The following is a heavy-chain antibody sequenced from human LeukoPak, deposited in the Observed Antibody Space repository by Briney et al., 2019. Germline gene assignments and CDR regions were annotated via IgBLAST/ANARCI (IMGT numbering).Heavy chain of an antibody. D-gene: IGHD5-12*01. CDR2: ISSSSSYI. CDR3: TTRGYSGYDLRDY. V-gene: IGHV3-21*03. J-gene: IGHJ4*02. CDR1: GFTFSSYS. Sequence: GGSLRLSCAASGFTFSSYSMNWVRQAPGKGLEWVSSISSSSSYIYYADSVKGRFTISRDNAKNSLYLQMNSLKTEDTDVYYCTTRGYSGYDLRDYWGQGTLVTVSS.